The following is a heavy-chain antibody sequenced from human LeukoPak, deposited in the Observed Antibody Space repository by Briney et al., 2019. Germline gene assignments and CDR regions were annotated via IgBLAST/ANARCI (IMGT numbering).Heavy chain of an antibody. CDR2: IIPIFGTA. D-gene: IGHD3-10*01. CDR3: ARGGASMVRGVATFDY. V-gene: IGHV1-69*13. J-gene: IGHJ4*02. Sequence: ASVKVSCKASGGTFSSYAISWVRQAPGQGLEWMGGIIPIFGTANYAQKFQGRVTITADESTSTAYMELSSLRSEDTAVYYCARGGASMVRGVATFDYWGQGTLATVSS. CDR1: GGTFSSYA.